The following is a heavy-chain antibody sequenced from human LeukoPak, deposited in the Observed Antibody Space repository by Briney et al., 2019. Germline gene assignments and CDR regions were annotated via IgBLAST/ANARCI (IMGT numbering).Heavy chain of an antibody. CDR3: ATIAGSSSY. CDR1: GGSFSAYY. Sequence: SETLSLTCTVSGGSFSAYYWTWFRQPPGKELEWIGYIYYTGSTNCNPSLKSRVTISVDTSNYQFSLKLSSVTAAHTAGYYCATIAGSSSYWGQGTLVTVSS. V-gene: IGHV4-59*08. CDR2: IYYTGST. D-gene: IGHD6-6*01. J-gene: IGHJ4*02.